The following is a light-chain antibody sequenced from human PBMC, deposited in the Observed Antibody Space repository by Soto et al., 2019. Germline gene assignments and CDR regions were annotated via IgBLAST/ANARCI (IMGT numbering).Light chain of an antibody. Sequence: IVLTQSPVAVSLSPGERATLSCRASQSLSSNYLAWYQQKPGQAPRLLIYGASSRATGIPDRFSGSGSGTDFTLTISRLEPEDFTVFYCHQCDSSPWPFGQGTKVDI. J-gene: IGKJ1*01. CDR1: QSLSSNY. CDR3: HQCDSSPWP. CDR2: GAS. V-gene: IGKV3-20*01.